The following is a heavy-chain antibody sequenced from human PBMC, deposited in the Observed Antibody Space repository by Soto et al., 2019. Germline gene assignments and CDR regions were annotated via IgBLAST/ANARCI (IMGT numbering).Heavy chain of an antibody. CDR1: GYTFTSYG. CDR3: ARSKSITIFGVDPSGTKYNWFDP. J-gene: IGHJ5*02. D-gene: IGHD3-3*01. Sequence: GASVKVSCKASGYTFTSYGISWVRQAPGQGLEWMGWISAYNGNTNYAQKLQGRVTMTTDTSTSTAYMELRSLRSDDTAVYYCARSKSITIFGVDPSGTKYNWFDPWGQGTLVTVSS. V-gene: IGHV1-18*04. CDR2: ISAYNGNT.